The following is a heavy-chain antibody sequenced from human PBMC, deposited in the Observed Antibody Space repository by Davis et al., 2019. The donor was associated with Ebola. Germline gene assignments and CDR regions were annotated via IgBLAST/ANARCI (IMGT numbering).Heavy chain of an antibody. Sequence: AASVKVSCKASGYTFTGYYMHWVRQAPGQGLEWMGRINPNSGGTNYAQKFQGRVTMTTDTSTSTAYMELRSLRSDDTAVYYCARDRYYYDSSGYYYLYLWGRGTLVTVSS. CDR1: GYTFTGYY. V-gene: IGHV1-2*06. D-gene: IGHD3-22*01. CDR2: INPNSGGT. CDR3: ARDRYYYDSSGYYYLYL. J-gene: IGHJ2*01.